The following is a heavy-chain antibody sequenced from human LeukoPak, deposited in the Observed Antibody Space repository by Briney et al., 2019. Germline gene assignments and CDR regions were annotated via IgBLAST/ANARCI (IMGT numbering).Heavy chain of an antibody. Sequence: ASVKVSCKASGYTFTSYDINWVRQATGQGLEWMGWMSAYNGKTNYAHSLQGRVTVTADTSTSTAYMELRSLRSEDTAVYYCARGMGYSYGHPQGAFDIWGQGTMVTVSS. CDR1: GYTFTSYD. CDR2: MSAYNGKT. D-gene: IGHD5-18*01. V-gene: IGHV1-18*01. J-gene: IGHJ3*02. CDR3: ARGMGYSYGHPQGAFDI.